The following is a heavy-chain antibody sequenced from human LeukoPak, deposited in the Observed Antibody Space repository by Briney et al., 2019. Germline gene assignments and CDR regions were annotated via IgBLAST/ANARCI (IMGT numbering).Heavy chain of an antibody. CDR1: GGSISSYY. D-gene: IGHD3-10*01. V-gene: IGHV4-59*12. CDR2: IYYSGST. J-gene: IGHJ4*02. CDR3: ARVRITMVRGVRVGYFDY. Sequence: SETLSLTCTVSGGSISSYYWSWIRQPPGKGLEWIGYIYYSGSTYYNPSLKSRVTISVDTSKNQFSLKLSSVTAADTAVYYCARVRITMVRGVRVGYFDYWGQGTLVTVSS.